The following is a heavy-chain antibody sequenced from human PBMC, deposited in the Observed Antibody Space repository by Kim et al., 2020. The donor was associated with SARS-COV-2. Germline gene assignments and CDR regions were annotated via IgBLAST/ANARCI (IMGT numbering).Heavy chain of an antibody. D-gene: IGHD3-3*01. V-gene: IGHV3-7*01. Sequence: GGSLRLSCAASGFTFSSYWMSWVRQAPGKGLEWVANIKQDGSEKYYVDSVKGRFTISRDNAKNSLYLQMNSLRAEDTAVYYCARYDFWSGKFDYYGMDVWGQGTTVTVSS. J-gene: IGHJ6*02. CDR3: ARYDFWSGKFDYYGMDV. CDR2: IKQDGSEK. CDR1: GFTFSSYW.